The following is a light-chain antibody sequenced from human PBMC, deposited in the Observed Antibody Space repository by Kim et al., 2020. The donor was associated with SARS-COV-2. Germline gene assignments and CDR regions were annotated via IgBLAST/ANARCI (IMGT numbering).Light chain of an antibody. V-gene: IGLV2-23*02. CDR3: CTYAGGPYV. CDR2: DIR. J-gene: IGLJ1*01. Sequence: STTSDSRTRSDIRTYSLVAGYQHPPGNAPNFIIYDIRNRPSGVSTRFSGSKSGNTASLTISGLQADNEADYYCCTYAGGPYVFGTGTKVTVL. CDR1: RSDIRTYSL.